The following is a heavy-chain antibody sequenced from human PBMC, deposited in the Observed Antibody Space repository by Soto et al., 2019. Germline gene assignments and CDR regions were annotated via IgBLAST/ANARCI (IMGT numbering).Heavy chain of an antibody. J-gene: IGHJ6*03. CDR1: GFTFSSYW. D-gene: IGHD3-3*01. V-gene: IGHV3-7*01. CDR3: ARSAGGVAIYYYYYMDV. Sequence: GSLRLSCAASGFTFSSYWMSWVRQAPGKGLEWVANIKQDGSEKYYVDSVKGRFTISRDNAKNSLYLQMNSLRAEDTAVYYCARSAGGVAIYYYYYMDVWGKGTTVTVSS. CDR2: IKQDGSEK.